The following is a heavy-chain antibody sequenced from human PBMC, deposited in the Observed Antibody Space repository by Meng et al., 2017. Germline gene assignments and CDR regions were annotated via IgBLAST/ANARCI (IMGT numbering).Heavy chain of an antibody. CDR3: AHRLGFTKPFVY. J-gene: IGHJ4*02. CDR1: GFSPSTSGVG. V-gene: IGHV2-5*02. D-gene: IGHD2-8*01. Sequence: QNTLKESGPTLVKPTQTLTLTCTFSGFSPSTSGVGVGWVRQPPGKALEWLALIYWDDDKRYSPSLESRLTITKDTSKNQVVLTMTNMDPVDTATYYCAHRLGFTKPFVYWGQGTLVTVSS. CDR2: IYWDDDK.